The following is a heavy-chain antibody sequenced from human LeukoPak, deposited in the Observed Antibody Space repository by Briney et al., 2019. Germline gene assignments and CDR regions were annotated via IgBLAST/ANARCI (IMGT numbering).Heavy chain of an antibody. CDR3: AKDPGGGYCSGGSCFY. CDR1: GFGFSNYA. J-gene: IGHJ4*02. V-gene: IGHV3-23*01. D-gene: IGHD2-15*01. Sequence: GGSLRLSCAASGFGFSNYAMSWVRQAPGQGLEWVSGIGVDAGSIFYADSVKGHFAISRDNSKSTLYLQMNSLKAEDTAVYHCAKDPGGGYCSGGSCFYWGQGTLVTVSS. CDR2: IGVDAGSI.